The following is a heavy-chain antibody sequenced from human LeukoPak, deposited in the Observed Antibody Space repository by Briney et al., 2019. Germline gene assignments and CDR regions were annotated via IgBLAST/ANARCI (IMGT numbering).Heavy chain of an antibody. CDR3: ARLMGIAVADY. V-gene: IGHV4-59*01. D-gene: IGHD6-19*01. Sequence: SETLSLTCTVSGGSISSYYWSWIRQPPGKGLEWIGKIYYSGSTNYNPSLKSRVTISVDPSKNQLSLKLSSVTAADTAVYYCARLMGIAVADYWGQGTLVTVSS. J-gene: IGHJ4*02. CDR1: GGSISSYY. CDR2: IYYSGST.